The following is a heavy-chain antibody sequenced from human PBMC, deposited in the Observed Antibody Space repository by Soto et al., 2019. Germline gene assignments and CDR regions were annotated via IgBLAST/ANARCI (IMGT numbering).Heavy chain of an antibody. CDR1: GFTFSSYW. D-gene: IGHD6-13*01. J-gene: IGHJ4*02. V-gene: IGHV3-7*01. CDR3: ARVSDSSSRYPLDY. CDR2: IKQDGSEK. Sequence: SLRLSCAASGFTFSSYWMSWVRQAPGKGLEWVANIKQDGSEKYYVDSVKGRFTISRDNAKNSLYLQMNSLRAEDTAVYYCARVSDSSSRYPLDYWGQGTLVTVSS.